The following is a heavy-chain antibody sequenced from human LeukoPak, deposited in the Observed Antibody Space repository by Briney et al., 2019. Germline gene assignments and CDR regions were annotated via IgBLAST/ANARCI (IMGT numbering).Heavy chain of an antibody. J-gene: IGHJ3*01. Sequence: QPGGSLRLSCEASGFTFSHYWMTWYRQAPGKGLEWVANLNQDGSVQAYGDSVRGRFTISRDNAKNSAYIRMSSLRVEDTAMYYCARDHNVADVWGQGTMVTVSS. CDR1: GFTFSHYW. CDR2: LNQDGSVQ. D-gene: IGHD2-8*01. V-gene: IGHV3-7*01. CDR3: ARDHNVADV.